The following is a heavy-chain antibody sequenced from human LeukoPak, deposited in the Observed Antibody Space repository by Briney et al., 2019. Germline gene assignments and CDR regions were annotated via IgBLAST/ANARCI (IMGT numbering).Heavy chain of an antibody. V-gene: IGHV3-23*01. Sequence: GGSLRLSCAASGFTFSSYAMRGGRQAPGKGQEWVSGINGSGGSTYYADSVKGRFTISRDNSKNTLYLQMNNLRAEDTAVYYCAKGRGIVVVTGPDYWGQGTLVTVSS. J-gene: IGHJ4*02. CDR2: INGSGGST. CDR1: GFTFSSYA. CDR3: AKGRGIVVVTGPDY. D-gene: IGHD2-21*02.